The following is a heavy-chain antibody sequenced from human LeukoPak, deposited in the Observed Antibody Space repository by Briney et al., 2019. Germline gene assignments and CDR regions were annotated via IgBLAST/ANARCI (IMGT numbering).Heavy chain of an antibody. D-gene: IGHD1-26*01. J-gene: IGHJ4*02. CDR3: ARGLTSGSYY. CDR2: MNPNTGNT. CDR1: GYTFTSYD. Sequence: GASVKVSCKASGYTFTSYDINWVRQAAGQGLEWMGYMNPNTGNTGYAQKFHGRVTITRNISISTVYMELSSLRSEDTAVYYCARGLTSGSYYWGQGTLVTVSS. V-gene: IGHV1-8*01.